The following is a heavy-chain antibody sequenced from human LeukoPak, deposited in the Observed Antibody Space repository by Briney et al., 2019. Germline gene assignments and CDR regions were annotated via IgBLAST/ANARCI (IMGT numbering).Heavy chain of an antibody. CDR2: ISGSGGST. CDR1: GFTFSSYA. CDR3: AKVTYYYDSSGYYYFDY. Sequence: EGSLRLSCAASGFTFSSYAMSWVRQAPGKGLEWVSAISGSGGSTYYADSVKGRFTISRDNSKNTLYLQMNSLRAEDTAVYYCAKVTYYYDSSGYYYFDYWGQGTLVTVSS. V-gene: IGHV3-23*01. D-gene: IGHD3-22*01. J-gene: IGHJ4*02.